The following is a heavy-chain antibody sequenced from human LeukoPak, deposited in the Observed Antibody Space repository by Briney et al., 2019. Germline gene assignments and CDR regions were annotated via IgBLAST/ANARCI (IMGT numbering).Heavy chain of an antibody. D-gene: IGHD4-17*01. CDR2: IKQDGSET. CDR1: GFTFTRYW. V-gene: IGHV3-7*01. Sequence: GGSLRLSCAASGFTFTRYWMSWVRQAPGGGLEWVANIKQDGSETHYVDSVKGRFTISRDNARNLVYLQMNSLRDDDTAVYHCARDGDYIMPPFDYWGQGILVTVSS. J-gene: IGHJ4*02. CDR3: ARDGDYIMPPFDY.